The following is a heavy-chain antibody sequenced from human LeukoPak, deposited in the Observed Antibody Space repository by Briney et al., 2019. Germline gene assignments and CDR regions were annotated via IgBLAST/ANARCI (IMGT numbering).Heavy chain of an antibody. CDR2: IYPGDSET. J-gene: IGHJ4*02. Sequence: HGESLKISCKGSGYSFTSYWIAVVRQMPGKGLEWMGIIYPGDSETRYSPSFQGQVTISADKSNSTAYLQWSSLKASDTAMYYCARLLPMVRGFIIGGLDYWGQGTLVTVSS. CDR3: ARLLPMVRGFIIGGLDY. D-gene: IGHD3-10*01. CDR1: GYSFTSYW. V-gene: IGHV5-51*01.